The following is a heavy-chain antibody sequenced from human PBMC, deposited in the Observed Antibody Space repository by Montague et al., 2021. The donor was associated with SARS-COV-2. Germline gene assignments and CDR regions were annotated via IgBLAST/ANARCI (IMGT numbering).Heavy chain of an antibody. D-gene: IGHD4-17*01. CDR2: INHSGST. J-gene: IGHJ6*02. V-gene: IGHV4-34*01. CDR3: ARGPSTVTTFYYDYGMDV. Sequence: SETLSLTCAVYGGSFSGYYWSWIRQPPGKGLEWIGEINHSGSTNYNPSLKSRVTISVDTSKNQFSLKLSSVTAADTAVYYCARGPSTVTTFYYDYGMDVWGQGTTVTVSS. CDR1: GGSFSGYY.